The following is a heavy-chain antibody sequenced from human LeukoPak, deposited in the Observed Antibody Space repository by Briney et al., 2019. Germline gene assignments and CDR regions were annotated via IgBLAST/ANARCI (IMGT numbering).Heavy chain of an antibody. J-gene: IGHJ4*02. Sequence: KPGGSLRLSCAASGFTFSDYYMSWICQAPGKGLEWVSYIRSSGSTIYYADSVKGRFTISRDNAKNSLYLQMNSLRAEDTAVYYCARDRGYDSSRYSYAYFDYWGQGTLVTVSS. CDR3: ARDRGYDSSRYSYAYFDY. CDR2: IRSSGSTI. D-gene: IGHD3-22*01. CDR1: GFTFSDYY. V-gene: IGHV3-11*04.